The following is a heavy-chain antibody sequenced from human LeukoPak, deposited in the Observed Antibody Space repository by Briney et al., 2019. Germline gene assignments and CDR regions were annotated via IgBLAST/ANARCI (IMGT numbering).Heavy chain of an antibody. CDR1: GYTFTSYD. Sequence: GASVKVSCKASGYTFTSYDINWVRQATGQGLEWMGWMNPNSGNTGYAQKFQGRVTITRNTSISTAYMELSSLRSEDTAVYYCAREGYCSGGSCYSKAFDIWGQGTMVTVSS. D-gene: IGHD2-15*01. CDR3: AREGYCSGGSCYSKAFDI. J-gene: IGHJ3*02. V-gene: IGHV1-8*03. CDR2: MNPNSGNT.